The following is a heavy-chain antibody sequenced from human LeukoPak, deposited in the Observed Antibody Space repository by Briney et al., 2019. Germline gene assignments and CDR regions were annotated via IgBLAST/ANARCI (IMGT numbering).Heavy chain of an antibody. V-gene: IGHV4-59*01. Sequence: SETLSLTCTVSGGSISSYYWSWIRQPPGKGLEWIGYIYYSGSTNYNPSLKSRVTISVDTSKNQFSLKLSSVTAADTAVYYCARCPVDYGTDVWGQGTTVTVSS. CDR2: IYYSGST. J-gene: IGHJ6*02. CDR1: GGSISSYY. CDR3: ARCPVDYGTDV.